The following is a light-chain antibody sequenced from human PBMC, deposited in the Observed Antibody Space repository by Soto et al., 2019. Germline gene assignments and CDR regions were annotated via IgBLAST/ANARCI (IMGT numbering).Light chain of an antibody. CDR1: SSDVGGYNY. CDR3: KSRTTRNTLV. J-gene: IGLJ3*02. CDR2: EVT. Sequence: QSVLTQPPSVSGAPGQSITISCTGTSSDVGGYNYVSWYQQHPGKAPKLIIYEVTHRPSGVSSRFYGSRSGNTASLTISGLQAEDEADYYCKSRTTRNTLVFGGGTQLTVL. V-gene: IGLV2-14*01.